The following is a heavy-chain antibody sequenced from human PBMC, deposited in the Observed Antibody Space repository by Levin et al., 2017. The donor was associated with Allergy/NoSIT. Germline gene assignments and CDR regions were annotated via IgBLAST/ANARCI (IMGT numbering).Heavy chain of an antibody. V-gene: IGHV3-23*01. CDR2: ISGGGTT. CDR3: AKGRPAAIYYYYGMDV. CDR1: GFTFSNYA. J-gene: IGHJ6*02. Sequence: GESLKISCAASGFTFSNYAMSWVRQAPGKGLECVSTISGGGTTYYADSVKGRFTISRDDSKKMLFLQLRSLRAEDTAVYYCAKGRPAAIYYYYGMDVWGQGTTVTVSS. D-gene: IGHD2-2*01.